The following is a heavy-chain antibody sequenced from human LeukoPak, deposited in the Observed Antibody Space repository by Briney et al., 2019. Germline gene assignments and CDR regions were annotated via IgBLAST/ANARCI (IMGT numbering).Heavy chain of an antibody. Sequence: PSETLSLTCAVYGGSFSGYYWSWIRQPPGKGLEWIGEINHSGSTNYNLSLKSRVTISVDTSKNQFSLKLSSVTAADTAVYYCARDRPHGGSGYFFDYWGQGTLVTVSS. CDR2: INHSGST. J-gene: IGHJ4*02. CDR1: GGSFSGYY. CDR3: ARDRPHGGSGYFFDY. V-gene: IGHV4-34*01. D-gene: IGHD3-22*01.